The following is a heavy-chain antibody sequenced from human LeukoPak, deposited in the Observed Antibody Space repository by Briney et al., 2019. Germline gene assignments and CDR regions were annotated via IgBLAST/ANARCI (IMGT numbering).Heavy chain of an antibody. D-gene: IGHD3-10*01. J-gene: IGHJ4*02. V-gene: IGHV3-30-3*01. CDR3: ARDTPNDFGSAMGRGYFEF. CDR2: ITYDGSNK. Sequence: GGSLRLSCAASGFTFRDYTMHWVRQAPGKGLEWVAVITYDGSNKFFADSVKGRFTISRDNSKNTLYLQMNSLRDEDTAVYYCARDTPNDFGSAMGRGYFEFWGQGTLVTVSS. CDR1: GFTFRDYT.